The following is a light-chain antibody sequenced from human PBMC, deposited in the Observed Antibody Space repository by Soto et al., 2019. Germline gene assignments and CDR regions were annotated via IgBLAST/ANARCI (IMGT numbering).Light chain of an antibody. CDR2: AAS. J-gene: IGKJ1*01. CDR1: QSVRYN. CDR3: QQYTNWPPWT. Sequence: EIVMTQSPATLSVSPGERATLSCRASQSVRYNVAWYQQKPGQAPRLLIYAASTRDTGIPARFSGSGSGTEFTLTINSLQSEDSAVYYCQQYTNWPPWTFGQGTKVEIK. V-gene: IGKV3-15*01.